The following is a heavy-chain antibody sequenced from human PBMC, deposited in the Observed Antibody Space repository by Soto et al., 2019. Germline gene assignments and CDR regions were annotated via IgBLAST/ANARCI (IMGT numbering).Heavy chain of an antibody. Sequence: NPSETLSLTCTVSGGSISSYYWSWIRQPAGKGLEWIGRIYTSGSTNYNPSLKSRVTMSVDTSKNQFSLKLSSVTAADTAVYYCARDYDFWSGFGGYFDYWGQGTLVTVSS. J-gene: IGHJ4*02. D-gene: IGHD3-3*01. CDR1: GGSISSYY. CDR2: IYTSGST. CDR3: ARDYDFWSGFGGYFDY. V-gene: IGHV4-4*07.